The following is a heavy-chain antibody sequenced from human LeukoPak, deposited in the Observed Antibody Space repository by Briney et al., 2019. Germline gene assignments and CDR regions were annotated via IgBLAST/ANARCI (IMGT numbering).Heavy chain of an antibody. CDR3: ARDLRHIVVVPAAIRGSRHAFDI. Sequence: GGSLRLSCAASGFTFSSYSMSWVRQAPGKGLEWVSSISSSSSYIYYADSVKGRFTISRDNAKNSLYLQMNSLRAEDTAVYYCARDLRHIVVVPAAIRGSRHAFDIWGQGTMVTVSS. CDR1: GFTFSSYS. J-gene: IGHJ3*02. CDR2: ISSSSSYI. D-gene: IGHD2-2*02. V-gene: IGHV3-21*01.